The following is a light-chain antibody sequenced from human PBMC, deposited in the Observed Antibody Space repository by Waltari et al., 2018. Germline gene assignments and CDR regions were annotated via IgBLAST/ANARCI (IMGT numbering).Light chain of an antibody. CDR3: QNHERLPAT. CDR1: QSIGKD. Sequence: EIVLTQSPGTLSLSPGERATLSCRASQSIGKDLVWYQQKPGQAPSLLIYAASSRATGVPDRFSGSGSGTDFSLTISRLEPEDFAVYYCQNHERLPATFGQGTKVEIK. J-gene: IGKJ1*01. CDR2: AAS. V-gene: IGKV3-20*01.